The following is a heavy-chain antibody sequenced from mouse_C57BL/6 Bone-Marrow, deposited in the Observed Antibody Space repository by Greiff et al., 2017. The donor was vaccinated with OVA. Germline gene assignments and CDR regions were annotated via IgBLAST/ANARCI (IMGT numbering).Heavy chain of an antibody. CDR2: IDPANGNT. CDR1: GFNIKNTY. Sequence: VQLQQSVAELVRPGASVKLSCTASGFNIKNTYMHWVKQRPEQGLEWIGRIDPANGNTKYAPKFQGKATIPADTSSNTAYLQLSSLTSEDTAIYYCAKGVDGFKWYCDVWGTGTTVTVSS. J-gene: IGHJ1*03. V-gene: IGHV14-3*01. CDR3: AKGVDGFKWYCDV. D-gene: IGHD2-3*01.